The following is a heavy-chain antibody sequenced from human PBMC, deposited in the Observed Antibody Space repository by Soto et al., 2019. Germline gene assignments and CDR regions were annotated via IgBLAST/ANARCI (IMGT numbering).Heavy chain of an antibody. CDR1: LRSITNYY. J-gene: IGHJ6*02. V-gene: IGHV4-59*07. Sequence: KTSDTLSLTCTVSLRSITNYYWSCIRQPPGKGREWIGFIYSSGSTNYNPPLKSRVTISVATSKNQVSLKLSSVTAADKAVYYCAPDGTDVAAGYYGMDVWGQGTSVTVSS. CDR2: IYSSGST. CDR3: APDGTDVAAGYYGMDV. D-gene: IGHD5-12*01.